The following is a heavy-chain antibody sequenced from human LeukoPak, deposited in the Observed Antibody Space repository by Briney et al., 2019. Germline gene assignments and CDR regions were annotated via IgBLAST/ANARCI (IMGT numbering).Heavy chain of an antibody. V-gene: IGHV3-15*01. Sequence: RGGSLRLSCAVSGFTFSHAWMSWVRQAPGKGLEWVGRIKSKTDGGTTDYAAPVKGRFTISRDDSKNTLYLQMNSLKSEDTAVYYCTTIRGFCGGRSCLGYWGQGTLVTVSS. CDR2: IKSKTDGGTT. D-gene: IGHD2-15*01. CDR1: GFTFSHAW. CDR3: TTIRGFCGGRSCLGY. J-gene: IGHJ4*02.